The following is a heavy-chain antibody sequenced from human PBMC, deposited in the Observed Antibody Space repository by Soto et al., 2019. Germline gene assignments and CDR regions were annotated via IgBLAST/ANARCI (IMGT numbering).Heavy chain of an antibody. J-gene: IGHJ3*02. Sequence: QGTLKESGPTLVKPTQTLTLTCSFSGFSLSTSGVGVGWIRQPPGKALEWLALIYWSGDEHYRPSLKSRLSITKDTSKNHVVLIMTDMDPVDTATYYCARGLATLPVFAFDIWGQVTMVTVSS. V-gene: IGHV2-5*01. CDR3: ARGLATLPVFAFDI. CDR2: IYWSGDE. D-gene: IGHD6-6*01. CDR1: GFSLSTSGVG.